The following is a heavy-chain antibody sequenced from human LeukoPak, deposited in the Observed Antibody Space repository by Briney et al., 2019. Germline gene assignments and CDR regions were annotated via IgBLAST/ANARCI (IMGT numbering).Heavy chain of an antibody. J-gene: IGHJ5*02. CDR1: GGSFSGYY. CDR2: SNHSGST. Sequence: PETLSLTCAVYGGSFSGYYWSWIRQPPGKGLEWLGESNHSGSTNYNPSLKSRVAISVDTSKNQFSLKLSSVTAADTAVYYCARGGYCSSISCYPRWFDPWGQGTLVTVSS. V-gene: IGHV4-34*01. CDR3: ARGGYCSSISCYPRWFDP. D-gene: IGHD2-2*01.